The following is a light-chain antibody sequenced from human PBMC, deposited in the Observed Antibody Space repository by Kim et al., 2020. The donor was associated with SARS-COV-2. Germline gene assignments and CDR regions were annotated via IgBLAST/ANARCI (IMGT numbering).Light chain of an antibody. V-gene: IGKV3-20*01. CDR2: GAS. J-gene: IGKJ5*01. Sequence: SPGERAPPSCRASQSVSSSSLAWYQQNRGQAPRLLIHGASIRAPGIPDRFSGSGSATDFTLTINRLEPEDSAVYYCQQSVDTPLTFGQGTRLEIK. CDR3: QQSVDTPLT. CDR1: QSVSSSS.